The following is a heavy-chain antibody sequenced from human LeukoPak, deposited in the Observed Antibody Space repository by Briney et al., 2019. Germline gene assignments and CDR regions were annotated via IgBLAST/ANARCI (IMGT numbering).Heavy chain of an antibody. J-gene: IGHJ4*02. CDR1: GFDFTIHW. V-gene: IGHV5-51*01. CDR3: ARRSRGFDY. CDR2: ICPGDSNT. Sequence: GESLKISCKGSGFDFTIHWIAWVRQMPGKGLEWMGIICPGDSNTKYSPSFRGQVTISADKSITTAYLQWSSLKASDTAMYYCARRSRGFDYWGQGTLVTVSS.